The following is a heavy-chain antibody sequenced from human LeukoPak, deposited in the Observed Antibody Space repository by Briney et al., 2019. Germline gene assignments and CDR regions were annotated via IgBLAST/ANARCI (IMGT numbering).Heavy chain of an antibody. V-gene: IGHV1-46*01. D-gene: IGHD6-13*01. CDR1: GYRFTSYY. J-gene: IGHJ5*02. CDR2: INPNGGGT. Sequence: ASVKVSCTASGYRFTSYYVNWFRQAPGQGLEWMGIINPNGGGTTFTQKFQGRVTMTRDTSTTTVYMELSGLKLEDTAVYYCARDPISSNWPRGHFFDPWGQGTLVTVSS. CDR3: ARDPISSNWPRGHFFDP.